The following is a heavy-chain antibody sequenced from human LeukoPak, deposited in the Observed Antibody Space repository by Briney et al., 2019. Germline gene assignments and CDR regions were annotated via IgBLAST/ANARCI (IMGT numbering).Heavy chain of an antibody. D-gene: IGHD6-13*01. CDR2: ISAYNGNT. J-gene: IGHJ5*02. Sequence: GASVKVSCKASGYTFTSYDISWVRQAPGQGLEWMGWISAYNGNTNYAQKLQGRATMTTDTSTSTAYMELRSLRSDDTAVYYCAREISSSWYGRMEGWFDPWGQGTLVTVSS. CDR3: AREISSSWYGRMEGWFDP. V-gene: IGHV1-18*01. CDR1: GYTFTSYD.